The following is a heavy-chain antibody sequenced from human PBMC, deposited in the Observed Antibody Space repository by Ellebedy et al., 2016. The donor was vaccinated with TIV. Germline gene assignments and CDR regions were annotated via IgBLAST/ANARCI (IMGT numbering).Heavy chain of an antibody. Sequence: SETLSLXXTVSGGSISSGDYYWSWIRQHPGKGLEWIGYIYYSGSTYYNPSLKSQVSISVDTSENQFSLRLTSVTAADTAVYYCARHFNSGNYPLDYWGPGILVTVSS. D-gene: IGHD3-10*01. CDR1: GGSISSGDYY. J-gene: IGHJ4*02. CDR3: ARHFNSGNYPLDY. CDR2: IYYSGST. V-gene: IGHV4-30-4*02.